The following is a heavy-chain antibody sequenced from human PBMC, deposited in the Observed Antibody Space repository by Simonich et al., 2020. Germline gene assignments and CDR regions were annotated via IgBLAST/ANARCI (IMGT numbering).Heavy chain of an antibody. V-gene: IGHV3-30*07. Sequence: QVQLVESGGGVVQPVRSLRLSCAASGFTFSSYAMKWVRKAPGKGPEWVEFKSYDGNNTYYADSVKGRFTISRANSKNTLYLQMNSLRAEDTAVYYCARGALYWGQGTLVTVSS. J-gene: IGHJ4*02. CDR2: KSYDGNNT. CDR3: ARGALY. CDR1: GFTFSSYA.